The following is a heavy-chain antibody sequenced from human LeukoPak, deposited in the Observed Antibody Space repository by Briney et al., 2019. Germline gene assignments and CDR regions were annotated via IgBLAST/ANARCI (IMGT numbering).Heavy chain of an antibody. J-gene: IGHJ4*02. CDR1: GGSISSYY. D-gene: IGHD1-26*01. Sequence: SETLSLTCTVSGGSISSYYWSWIRQPPGKGLEWIGYIYYSGSTNYNPSLKSRVTISVDTSKNQFSLKLSSVTAADTAVYYCARGPSVGSYWGQGTLVTVSS. V-gene: IGHV4-59*01. CDR2: IYYSGST. CDR3: ARGPSVGSY.